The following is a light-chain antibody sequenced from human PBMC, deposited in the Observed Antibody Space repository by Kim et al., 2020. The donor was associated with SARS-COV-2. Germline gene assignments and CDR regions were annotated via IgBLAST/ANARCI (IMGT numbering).Light chain of an antibody. CDR2: QDS. J-gene: IGLJ2*01. CDR1: KLGDKY. V-gene: IGLV3-1*01. Sequence: SYELTQPPSVSVSPGQTASITCPGDKLGDKYACWYQQKPGKSPVLVIYQDSKRPSGIPERFSGSNSGNTATLTISGTQAMDEADYYCQAWDSSTADVVFG. CDR3: QAWDSSTADVV.